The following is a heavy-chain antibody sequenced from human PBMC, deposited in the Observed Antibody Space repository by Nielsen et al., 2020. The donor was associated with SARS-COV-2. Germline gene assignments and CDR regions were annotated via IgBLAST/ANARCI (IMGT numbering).Heavy chain of an antibody. CDR2: ISYTGRDK. CDR3: AREGGTIGPAGKPDYYFDF. CDR1: GFTFSSHA. Sequence: GESLKISCAASGFTFSSHAMHWVRQAPGEGLEWVAVISYTGRDKYYADSVRGRITISRDNSRNTVYLQINSLRTDDTAVFYCAREGGTIGPAGKPDYYFDFWGQGTQVTVSS. D-gene: IGHD2-2*01. V-gene: IGHV3-30*04. J-gene: IGHJ4*02.